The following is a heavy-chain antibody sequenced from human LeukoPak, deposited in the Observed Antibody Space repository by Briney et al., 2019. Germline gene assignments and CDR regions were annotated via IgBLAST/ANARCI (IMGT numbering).Heavy chain of an antibody. J-gene: IGHJ4*02. CDR3: ARGPHIVVVTAIDY. Sequence: GGSLRLSCAASGFTFSNYAVMWVRQAPGQGLEWVSAITSGGAPRYADSVKGRFTISRDNAKNTLYLQMNSLRAEDTAVYYCARGPHIVVVTAIDYWGQGTLVTVSS. CDR2: ITSGGAP. D-gene: IGHD2-21*02. CDR1: GFTFSNYA. V-gene: IGHV3-23*01.